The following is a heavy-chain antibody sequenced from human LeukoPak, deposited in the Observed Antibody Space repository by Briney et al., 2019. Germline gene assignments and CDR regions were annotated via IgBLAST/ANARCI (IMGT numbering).Heavy chain of an antibody. CDR2: ISDNGGST. J-gene: IGHJ4*02. CDR3: ARNSYSTGWYFFDY. Sequence: AGSLRLSCAASGLTYITYAMSWVRQAPGKGLEWVSCISDNGGSTYYADSMKGRFTVSRDNPRNTLYLQMNSLRAEDTAVYCCARNSYSTGWYFFDYWGQGTLVTVSS. V-gene: IGHV3-23*01. D-gene: IGHD6-19*01. CDR1: GLTYITYA.